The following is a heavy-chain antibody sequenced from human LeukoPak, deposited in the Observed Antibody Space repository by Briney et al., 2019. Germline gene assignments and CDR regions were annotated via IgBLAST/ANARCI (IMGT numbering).Heavy chain of an antibody. V-gene: IGHV3-23*01. CDR3: AKDRTATIQVDY. D-gene: IGHD5-24*01. Sequence: GGSLRLSCAASGFTFSSYAMSWVRQAPGKGLEWVSAISGSGGSTYYADSVKGRFTISRDNSKNTLYLQMSSLRAEDTAVYYCAKDRTATIQVDYWGQGTLVTVSS. CDR2: ISGSGGST. J-gene: IGHJ4*02. CDR1: GFTFSSYA.